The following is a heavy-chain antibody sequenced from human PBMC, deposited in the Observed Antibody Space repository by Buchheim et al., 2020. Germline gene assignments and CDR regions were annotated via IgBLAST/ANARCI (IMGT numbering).Heavy chain of an antibody. V-gene: IGHV1-69*01. D-gene: IGHD3-3*01. J-gene: IGHJ6*02. CDR1: GGTFSSYA. CDR2: IIPIFGTA. CDR3: ARSEGDYDFWSGYLTLNYYYGMDV. Sequence: QVQLVQSGAEVKKPGSSVKVSCKASGGTFSSYAISWVRQAPGQGLEWMGGIIPIFGTANYAQKFQGRVTITADESTSTAYMELSSLRSEDTAVYYCARSEGDYDFWSGYLTLNYYYGMDVWGQGTT.